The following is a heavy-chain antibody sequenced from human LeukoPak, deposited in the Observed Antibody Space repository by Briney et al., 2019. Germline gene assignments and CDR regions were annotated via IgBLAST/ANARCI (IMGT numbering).Heavy chain of an antibody. CDR2: ISYDGSNK. V-gene: IGHV3-30-3*01. CDR3: ARIFSGHGAFDI. D-gene: IGHD3-9*01. J-gene: IGHJ3*02. CDR1: GFTFSSYA. Sequence: GGSLRLSCAASGFTFSSYAMHWVRQAPGKGLEWVAVISYDGSNKYYADSVKGRFTISRDNSKNTLYLQMNSLRAEDTAVYYCARIFSGHGAFDIWGQGTMVSVSS.